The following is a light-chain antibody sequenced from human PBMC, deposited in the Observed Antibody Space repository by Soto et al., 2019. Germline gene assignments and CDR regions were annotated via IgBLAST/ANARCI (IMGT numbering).Light chain of an antibody. V-gene: IGLV2-14*01. CDR3: LSKTSSISYV. J-gene: IGLJ1*01. Sequence: QSVLTQPASVSGSPGQSITISCTGTTSDVGGYNYVSWYQQHPGKVPKLLIHEVSNRPSGVSNRFSGSKSGNTASLTISGLQAEDEADYYCLSKTSSISYVFGTGTKVNVL. CDR1: TSDVGGYNY. CDR2: EVS.